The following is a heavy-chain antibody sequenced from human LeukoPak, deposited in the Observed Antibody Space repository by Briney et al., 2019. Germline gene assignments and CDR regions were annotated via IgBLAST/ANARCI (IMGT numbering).Heavy chain of an antibody. D-gene: IGHD3-3*01. Sequence: ASVKVSCKASGYTFTGYYMHWVRQAPGQGLEWMGWINPNSGGTNYAQKFQGRVTMTRDTSISTAYMELSRLRSDDTAVYYCARVGVTIFGVADGMDVWGQGTMVTVSS. CDR2: INPNSGGT. CDR1: GYTFTGYY. CDR3: ARVGVTIFGVADGMDV. V-gene: IGHV1-2*02. J-gene: IGHJ6*02.